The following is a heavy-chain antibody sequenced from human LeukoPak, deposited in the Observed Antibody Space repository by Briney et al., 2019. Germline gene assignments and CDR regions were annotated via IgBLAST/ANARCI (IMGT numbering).Heavy chain of an antibody. J-gene: IGHJ5*02. D-gene: IGHD3-16*01. CDR3: ARDFWGGLALDP. CDR2: IYYSGST. CDR1: GGSISSGDYY. Sequence: SETLSLTCTVSGGSISSGDYYWSWIRQPPGKGLEWIGYIYYSGSTYYNPSLKSRVTISVDTSKNQFSLKLSSVTATDTAVYYCARDFWGGLALDPWGQGTLVTVSS. V-gene: IGHV4-30-4*02.